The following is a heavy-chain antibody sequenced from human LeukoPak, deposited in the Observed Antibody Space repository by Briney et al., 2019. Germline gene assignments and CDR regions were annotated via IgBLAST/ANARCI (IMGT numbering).Heavy chain of an antibody. CDR2: TGSRTSYT. V-gene: IGHV3-11*06. CDR3: ARSVWDDYGDYEVPDY. D-gene: IGHD4-17*01. Sequence: GGSLRLSCAASGFTFSDYYMSWIRQAPGKGLEWVSYTGSRTSYTNYADSVKGRFTISRDNAKNSLYLQMNSLRAEDTAVYYCARSVWDDYGDYEVPDYWGQGTLVTVSS. CDR1: GFTFSDYY. J-gene: IGHJ4*02.